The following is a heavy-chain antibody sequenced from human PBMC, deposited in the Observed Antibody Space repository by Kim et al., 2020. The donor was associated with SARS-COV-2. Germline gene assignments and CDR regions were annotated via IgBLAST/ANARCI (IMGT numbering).Heavy chain of an antibody. CDR1: GFTFDDYA. J-gene: IGHJ6*02. CDR2: ISGDGGST. Sequence: GGSLRLSCAASGFTFDDYAMHWVRQAPGKGLEWVSLISGDGGSTYYADSVKGRFTISRDNSKNSLYLQMNSLRTEDTALYYCAKDISPKLWFGELLWFDYYYYGMDVWGQGTTVTVSS. CDR3: AKDISPKLWFGELLWFDYYYYGMDV. V-gene: IGHV3-43*02. D-gene: IGHD3-10*01.